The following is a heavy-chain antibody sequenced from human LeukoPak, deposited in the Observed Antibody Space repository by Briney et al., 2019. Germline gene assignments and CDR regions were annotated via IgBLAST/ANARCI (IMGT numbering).Heavy chain of an antibody. V-gene: IGHV3-9*01. CDR1: GFTFDDYA. J-gene: IGHJ6*02. Sequence: PGRSLRLSCAASGFTFDDYAMHWVRQAPGKGLEWVSGISWNSGSIGYADSVKGRFTISRDNAKNSLYLQMNSLRAEDTAVYYCARDGYKGMDVWGQGTTVTVSS. CDR2: ISWNSGSI. CDR3: ARDGYKGMDV.